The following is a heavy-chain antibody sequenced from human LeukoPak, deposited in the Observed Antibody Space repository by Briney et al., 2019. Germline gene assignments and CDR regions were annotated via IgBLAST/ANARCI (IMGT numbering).Heavy chain of an antibody. D-gene: IGHD3-10*01. CDR1: GFTFSSYW. J-gene: IGHJ4*02. CDR3: ASDYGSGSYYDY. Sequence: GGSLRLSCAASGFTFSSYWMHWVRQAPGKGLVWVSRINSDGSSTSYADPVKGRFTISRDNAKSTLYLQMNSLRAEDTAVYYCASDYGSGSYYDYWGQGTLVTVSS. CDR2: INSDGSST. V-gene: IGHV3-74*01.